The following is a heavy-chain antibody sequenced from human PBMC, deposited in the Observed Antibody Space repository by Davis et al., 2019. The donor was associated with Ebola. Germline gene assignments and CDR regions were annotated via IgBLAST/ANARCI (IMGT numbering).Heavy chain of an antibody. CDR2: IRNKAYGGTS. Sequence: GESLKISCAVYGGSFSGYYWSWVRQAPGKGLEWVSFIRNKAYGGTSEYAASVKGRFTISRDDSKSIAQLQMNSLKAEDTAVYYCTRDEGGRSDYWGQGTLVTVSS. CDR3: TRDEGGRSDY. J-gene: IGHJ4*02. CDR1: GGSFSGYY. D-gene: IGHD3-16*01. V-gene: IGHV3-49*04.